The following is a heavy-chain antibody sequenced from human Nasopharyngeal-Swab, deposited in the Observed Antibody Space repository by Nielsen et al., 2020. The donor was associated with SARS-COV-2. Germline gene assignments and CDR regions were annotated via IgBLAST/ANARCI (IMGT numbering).Heavy chain of an antibody. CDR2: MNPNSGNT. Sequence: ASVTVSFKSSVYTFTSYDINWVRQATGQGLEWMGWMNPNSGNTGYAQKFQGRVTMTRNTSISTAYMELSSLRSEDTAVYYCARGFIVATIFHYYYYMDVWGKGTTVTVSS. V-gene: IGHV1-8*01. CDR3: ARGFIVATIFHYYYYMDV. CDR1: VYTFTSYD. J-gene: IGHJ6*03. D-gene: IGHD5-12*01.